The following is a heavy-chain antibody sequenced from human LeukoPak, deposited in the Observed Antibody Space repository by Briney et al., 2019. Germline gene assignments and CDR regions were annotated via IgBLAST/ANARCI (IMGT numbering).Heavy chain of an antibody. CDR3: ARESVTTSYYYYYMDV. J-gene: IGHJ6*03. V-gene: IGHV4-61*02. Sequence: SETLSLTCTVSGGSISSSSYYWSWIRQPAGKGLEWIGRIYTSGSTNYNPSLKSRVTMSVDTSKNQFSLKLSSVTAVDTAVYYCARESVTTSYYYYYMDVWGKGTTVTISS. D-gene: IGHD4-17*01. CDR2: IYTSGST. CDR1: GGSISSSSYY.